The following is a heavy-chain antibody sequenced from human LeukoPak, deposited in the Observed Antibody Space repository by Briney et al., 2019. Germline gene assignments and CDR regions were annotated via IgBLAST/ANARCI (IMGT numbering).Heavy chain of an antibody. CDR2: IIPIFGTA. CDR3: ARGGTVAGKIARSVFPYFFDY. D-gene: IGHD6-19*01. CDR1: GGTFSSYA. Sequence: SVKVSCKASGGTFSSYAISWVRQAPGQGLEWMGGIIPIFGTANYAQKFQGRVTITADESTSTAYMELSSLRSEDTAVYYCARGGTVAGKIARSVFPYFFDYWGQGTLAPGPS. J-gene: IGHJ4*02. V-gene: IGHV1-69*01.